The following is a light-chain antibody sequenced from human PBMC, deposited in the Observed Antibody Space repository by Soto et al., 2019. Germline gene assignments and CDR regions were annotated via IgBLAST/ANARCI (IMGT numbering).Light chain of an antibody. J-gene: IGKJ1*01. CDR2: GAS. CDR1: QSVSSSY. V-gene: IGKV3-20*01. CDR3: HHYGSSRT. Sequence: EIVLTQSPGTLSLSPGERATLSCRASQSVSSSYLVWYQQKPGQAPRLLICGASSRATGIPDRFSGSGSGTDFTLTISRLEPEDFAVYYCHHYGSSRTFGQGTKVEIK.